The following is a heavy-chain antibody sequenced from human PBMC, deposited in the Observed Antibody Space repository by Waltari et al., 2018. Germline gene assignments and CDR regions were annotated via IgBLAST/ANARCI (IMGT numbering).Heavy chain of an antibody. CDR2: IKQDGSAK. Sequence: EVQLVESGGGLVQPGGSRRRSCEASGCTFRGYWRSWVRQGPGKGLEFVANIKQDGSAKNHVESVKGRFTISRDNARNIVYLQMNSLRDEDTAVYYCVKDEWEAYFEFWGQGTLVTVSS. V-gene: IGHV3-7*01. J-gene: IGHJ4*02. CDR1: GCTFRGYW. D-gene: IGHD1-26*01. CDR3: VKDEWEAYFEF.